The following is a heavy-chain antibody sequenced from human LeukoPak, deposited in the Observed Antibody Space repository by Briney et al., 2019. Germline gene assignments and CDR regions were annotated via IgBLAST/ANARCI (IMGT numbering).Heavy chain of an antibody. V-gene: IGHV3-48*04. CDR2: ISTDSLTI. J-gene: IGHJ3*02. CDR3: ARKAQTGSHSGPFDI. D-gene: IGHD1-26*01. CDR1: GFTFSSHA. Sequence: GGSQRLSCAASGFTFSSHAMNWVRQAPGKGLEWISSISTDSLTIKYADFVSGQFTISRDNAEHLLFLQMNSLRAEDTAVYYCARKAQTGSHSGPFDIWGQGTLVTVSS.